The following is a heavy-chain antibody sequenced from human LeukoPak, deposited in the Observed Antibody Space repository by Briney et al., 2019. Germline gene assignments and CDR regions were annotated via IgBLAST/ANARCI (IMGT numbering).Heavy chain of an antibody. Sequence: GGSLRLSCAASGFIFSRYGMSWVRQAPGKGLEWVSAISGSGGTTYYADSVKGRFTISRDNSKNALYLQINSLRAEDTAVYYCAKDHLPGIVVADRDYWGQGTLVTVSS. D-gene: IGHD6-19*01. J-gene: IGHJ4*02. V-gene: IGHV3-23*01. CDR1: GFIFSRYG. CDR3: AKDHLPGIVVADRDY. CDR2: ISGSGGTT.